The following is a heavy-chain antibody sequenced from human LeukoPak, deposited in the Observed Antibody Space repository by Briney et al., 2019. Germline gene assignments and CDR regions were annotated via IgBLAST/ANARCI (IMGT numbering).Heavy chain of an antibody. CDR1: GGSFSGYY. J-gene: IGHJ4*02. CDR2: INHSGST. Sequence: TPSETLSLTCAVYGGSFSGYYWSWIRQPPGKGLEWIGEINHSGSTNYNPSLKSRVTISVDTSKNQFSLKLSSVTAADTAVYYCARGVHYYDSSGYYYWGQGTLVTVSS. V-gene: IGHV4-34*01. CDR3: ARGVHYYDSSGYYY. D-gene: IGHD3-22*01.